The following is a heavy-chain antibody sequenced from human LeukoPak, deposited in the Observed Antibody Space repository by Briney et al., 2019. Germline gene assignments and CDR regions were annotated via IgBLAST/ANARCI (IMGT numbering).Heavy chain of an antibody. Sequence: SVKVSCKASGGTFSSYAISWVRQAPGQGLEWMGGIIPIFGTANYAQKFQGRVTITADESTSTAYMELSSLRSEDTAVYYCARGGYSGYDPSWGNYFDYWGQGTLVTVSS. J-gene: IGHJ4*02. CDR2: IIPIFGTA. CDR3: ARGGYSGYDPSWGNYFDY. D-gene: IGHD5-12*01. V-gene: IGHV1-69*13. CDR1: GGTFSSYA.